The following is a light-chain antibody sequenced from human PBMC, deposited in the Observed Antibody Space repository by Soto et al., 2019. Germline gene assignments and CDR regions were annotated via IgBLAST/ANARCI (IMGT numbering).Light chain of an antibody. V-gene: IGLV1-44*01. J-gene: IGLJ3*02. CDR3: ATWDVSLSGWV. CDR2: SND. Sequence: QSVLTQAPSASGTPGQRVTISCSRGSSNMGSITVNWYQVLPGTAPKLLIYSNDQRPSGVPDRFSGSKSGTSASLAISGRQSEDDADYFCATWDVSLSGWVFGGGTKLTVL. CDR1: SSNMGSIT.